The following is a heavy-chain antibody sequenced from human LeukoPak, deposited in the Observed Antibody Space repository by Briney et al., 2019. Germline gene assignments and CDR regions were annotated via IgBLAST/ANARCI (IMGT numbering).Heavy chain of an antibody. CDR3: ARGDSSGYYHWFDP. J-gene: IGHJ5*02. CDR2: INPNSGGT. Sequence: ASVKVSCKASGYTFTGYYMHWVRQAPGQGLEWMGWINPNSGGTNYAQKFQGRVTMTRDTSISTAYMELSRLRSDDTAVYYCARGDSSGYYHWFDPWGQRTLVTVSS. V-gene: IGHV1-2*02. CDR1: GYTFTGYY. D-gene: IGHD3-22*01.